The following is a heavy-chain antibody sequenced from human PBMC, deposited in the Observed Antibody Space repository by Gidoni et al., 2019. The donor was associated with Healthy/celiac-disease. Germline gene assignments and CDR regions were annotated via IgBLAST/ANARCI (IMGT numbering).Heavy chain of an antibody. D-gene: IGHD1-26*01. V-gene: IGHV3-7*03. CDR2: KKQDGSEK. Sequence: EVQLVESGGGLVQPGGSLRLSCAASGFPFSSCWMGWVRQAPGKGLGWVANKKQDGSEKYYVDPVKGRFTISRDNAKNSLYLQMNSLRAEDTAVYYCARDGSYPSSYYYYYMDVWGKGTTVTVSS. CDR3: ARDGSYPSSYYYYYMDV. CDR1: GFPFSSCW. J-gene: IGHJ6*03.